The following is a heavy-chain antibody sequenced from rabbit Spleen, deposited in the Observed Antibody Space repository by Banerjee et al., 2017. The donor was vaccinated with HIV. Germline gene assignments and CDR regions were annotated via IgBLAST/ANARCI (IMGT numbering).Heavy chain of an antibody. Sequence: QEQLVESGGGLVQPEGSLTLTCTTSGFSFSSSYYMCWVRQAPGKGLEWIACIDAGSSGSTYYASWAKGRFTVSKTASTTVTLQMTSLTAADTATYFCARDEVYAGYAGFGYATLHYFNLWVPGTLVTVS. CDR3: ARDEVYAGYAGFGYATLHYFNL. D-gene: IGHD7-1*01. CDR2: IDAGSSGST. V-gene: IGHV1S45*01. J-gene: IGHJ4*01. CDR1: GFSFSSSYY.